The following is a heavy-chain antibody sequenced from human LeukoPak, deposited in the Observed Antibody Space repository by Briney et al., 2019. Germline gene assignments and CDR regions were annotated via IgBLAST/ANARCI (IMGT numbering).Heavy chain of an antibody. Sequence: GGSLRLSCAASGFTFSSYRMNWVRQAPGKGLEWVSSISSSSSYIYYADSVKGRFTISRDNAKNSLYLQMNSLRAEDTAVYYCARDRAYCGGDCSTYTFDYWGQGTLVTVSS. CDR3: ARDRAYCGGDCSTYTFDY. J-gene: IGHJ4*02. CDR1: GFTFSSYR. CDR2: ISSSSSYI. D-gene: IGHD2-21*02. V-gene: IGHV3-21*01.